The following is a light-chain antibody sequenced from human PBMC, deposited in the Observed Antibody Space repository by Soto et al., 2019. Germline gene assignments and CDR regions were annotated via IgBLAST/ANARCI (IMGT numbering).Light chain of an antibody. CDR2: DVN. CDR3: SSYTSTSSLV. CDR1: IDDVGAYNY. J-gene: IGLJ1*01. V-gene: IGLV2-14*03. Sequence: QSVLTQPASVSGSPGQSITISCTGTIDDVGAYNYVSWYQQRPGSAPQLILYDVNNRPSGASHRFSGSKSGHTAYLTISGLQSDDEAIYHCSSYTSTSSLVFGTGTKLTVL.